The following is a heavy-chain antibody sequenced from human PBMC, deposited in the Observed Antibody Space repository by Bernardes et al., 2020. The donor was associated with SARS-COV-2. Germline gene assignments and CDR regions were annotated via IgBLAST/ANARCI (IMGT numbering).Heavy chain of an antibody. V-gene: IGHV3-23*01. Sequence: GGSLRLSCVASGFTFSSYAMSWVRHTPGKGLEWVSAITVSGGDTYYADSVKGRFTISRDNSKYTLYLQMNTLRAEDTAVYYCARRGSYWRNWFDPWGQGTLVTVSS. CDR2: ITVSGGDT. J-gene: IGHJ5*02. CDR1: GFTFSSYA. D-gene: IGHD1-26*01. CDR3: ARRGSYWRNWFDP.